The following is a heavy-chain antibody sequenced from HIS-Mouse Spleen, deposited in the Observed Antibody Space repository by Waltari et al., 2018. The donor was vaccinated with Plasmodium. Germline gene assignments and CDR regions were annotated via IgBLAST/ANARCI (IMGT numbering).Heavy chain of an antibody. J-gene: IGHJ4*02. CDR2: IYYSGST. V-gene: IGHV4-39*01. CDR1: GGTIHIRSYY. CDR3: ARRGGSYYYFDY. Sequence: QLQLQESGPGLVTPSETLSLTCTGSGGTIHIRSYYWGWIRQPPGKGLEWIGSIYYSGSTYYNPSLKSRVTISVDTSKNQFSLKLSSVTAADTAVYYCARRGGSYYYFDYWGQGTLVTVSS. D-gene: IGHD1-26*01.